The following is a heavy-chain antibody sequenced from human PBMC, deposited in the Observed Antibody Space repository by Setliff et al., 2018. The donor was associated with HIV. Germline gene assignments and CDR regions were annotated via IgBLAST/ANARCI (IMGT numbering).Heavy chain of an antibody. CDR2: IYHRGST. J-gene: IGHJ5*02. D-gene: IGHD2-21*02. Sequence: SETLSLTCTVSGASITTDTYYWAWIRQPPGKGLEWIGSIYHRGSTHHNPSLKSRVTLSLDTSKNQFSLELTSVTAADTAVYYCARHDCGGDCSINWFDPWGQGTLVTVSS. CDR1: GASITTDTYY. CDR3: ARHDCGGDCSINWFDP. V-gene: IGHV4-39*01.